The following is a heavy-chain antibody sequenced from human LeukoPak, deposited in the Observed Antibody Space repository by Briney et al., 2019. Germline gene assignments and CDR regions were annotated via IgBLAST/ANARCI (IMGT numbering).Heavy chain of an antibody. V-gene: IGHV3-9*01. Sequence: PGGSLRLFCAASGFTFDDYAMHWVRQAPGKGLEWVSGISWNRGSIGYADSVKGRFTISRDNAKMSLYLQMNSLRAEDTALYYCAKGYCSSISCHADYWGQGTLVTASS. CDR2: ISWNRGSI. CDR3: AKGYCSSISCHADY. J-gene: IGHJ4*02. CDR1: GFTFDDYA. D-gene: IGHD2-2*01.